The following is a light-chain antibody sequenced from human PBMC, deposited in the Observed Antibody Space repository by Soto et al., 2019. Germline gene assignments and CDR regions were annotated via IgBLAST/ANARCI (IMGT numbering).Light chain of an antibody. CDR3: CSYAGSSTLL. CDR2: EGS. V-gene: IGLV2-23*03. CDR1: SSDVGSYNL. J-gene: IGLJ2*01. Sequence: QSALTQPASVSGSPGQSITISCTGTSSDVGSYNLVSWYQQHPGKAPKLMIYEGSKRPSGVSNRFSGCKSGNTASLTISGLQAEDESDYYCCSYAGSSTLLFGGGTKLTVL.